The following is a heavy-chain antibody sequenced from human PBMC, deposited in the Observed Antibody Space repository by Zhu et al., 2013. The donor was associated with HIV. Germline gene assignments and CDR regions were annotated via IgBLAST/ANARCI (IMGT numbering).Heavy chain of an antibody. CDR2: IVVGSGNT. J-gene: IGHJ4*02. V-gene: IGHV1-58*01. CDR3: AAARNPELPFDY. D-gene: IGHD1-26*01. Sequence: QMQLVQSGPEVKKPGTSVKVSCKASGFTFTSSAVQWVRQARGQRLEWIGWIVVGSGNTNYAQKFQERVTITRDMSTSTAYMELSSLRSEDTAVYYCAAARNPELPFDYWGQGTLVTVSS. CDR1: GFTFTSSA.